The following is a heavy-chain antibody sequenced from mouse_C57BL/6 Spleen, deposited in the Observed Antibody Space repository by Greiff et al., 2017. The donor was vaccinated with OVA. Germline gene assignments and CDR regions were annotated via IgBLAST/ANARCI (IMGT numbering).Heavy chain of an antibody. D-gene: IGHD1-1*01. CDR1: GYTFTSYW. CDR3: AITGYGSSYWYFDV. J-gene: IGHJ1*03. Sequence: QVQLQQPGAELVKPGASVKVSCKASGYTFTSYWMHWVKQRPGQGLEWIGRLHPSDSDPNYNHQFKGKATLTVDKSSSTAYMQLSSLTAEDSAVYYWAITGYGSSYWYFDVWGTGTTVTVAS. V-gene: IGHV1-74*01. CDR2: LHPSDSDP.